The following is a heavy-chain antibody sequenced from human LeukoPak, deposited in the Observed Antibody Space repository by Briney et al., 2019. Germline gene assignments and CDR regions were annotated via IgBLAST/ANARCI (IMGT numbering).Heavy chain of an antibody. CDR1: GLTISDSW. J-gene: IGHJ4*02. CDR3: ARDAGWGRLDS. V-gene: IGHV3-74*01. CDR2: LASDENNR. Sequence: GGSLRLTCAASGLTISDSWIHWVRQVPGKGLMWVSRLASDENNRIYADSVKGRFTISRDNAKNTLFLQMNSLRVEDTGFYYCARDAGWGRLDSWGQGALVTVSS. D-gene: IGHD3-16*01.